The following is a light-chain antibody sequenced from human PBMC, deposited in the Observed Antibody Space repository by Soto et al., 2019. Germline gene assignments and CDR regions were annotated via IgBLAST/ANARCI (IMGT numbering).Light chain of an antibody. J-gene: IGLJ1*01. CDR1: SSDVGGYNY. Sequence: QSVLTQPASMSGSPGESITISCTGTSSDVGGYNYVSWYQQHPGKAPKLMIYDVSKRPSGVPDRFSGSKSGNTASLTISGLQAEDEADYYCCSYAGSYVFGTGTKVTVL. CDR3: CSYAGSYV. V-gene: IGLV2-11*01. CDR2: DVS.